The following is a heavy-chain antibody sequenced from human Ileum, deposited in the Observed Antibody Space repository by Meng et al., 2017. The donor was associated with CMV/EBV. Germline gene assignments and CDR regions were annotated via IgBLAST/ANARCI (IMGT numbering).Heavy chain of an antibody. CDR2: MYYSGST. CDR3: ARDHGNSAWFYY. CDR1: GDSISSSTYY. V-gene: IGHV4-39*07. D-gene: IGHD6-19*01. Sequence: SETLSLTCTVSGDSISSSTYYWGWIRQPPGKGLEWIGSMYYSGSTNYNPSLKSRVTISLDTSKNHLSLKLSSVTAADAAVYDCARDHGNSAWFYYWGQGTLVTVSS. J-gene: IGHJ4*02.